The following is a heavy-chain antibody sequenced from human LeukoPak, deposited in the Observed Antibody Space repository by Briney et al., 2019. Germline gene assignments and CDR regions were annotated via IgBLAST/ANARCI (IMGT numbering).Heavy chain of an antibody. J-gene: IGHJ4*02. V-gene: IGHV3-48*01. Sequence: GGSLRLSCAASGFTFSSHSMNWVRQAPGKGLYWVSYISSSSGTIYYAASVEGRFTISRDNAENSLYLQMNSLRAEDTAVYYCVTNFDPDVDWGQGTLVTVSS. CDR3: VTNFDPDVD. CDR2: ISSSSGTI. D-gene: IGHD3-9*01. CDR1: GFTFSSHS.